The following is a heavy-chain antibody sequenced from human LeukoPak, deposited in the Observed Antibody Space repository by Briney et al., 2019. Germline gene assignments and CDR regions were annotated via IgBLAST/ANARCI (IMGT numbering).Heavy chain of an antibody. V-gene: IGHV3-48*03. Sequence: PGGSLRLSCAASGFTFSNYEMKWVRQAPGKGLEWVSSITSDSRAIYYADSVKGRFTISRDNAKNSLYLQMNSLRAEDTAVYSCARNYYYYMDVWGKGTTVIVSS. J-gene: IGHJ6*03. CDR1: GFTFSNYE. CDR2: ITSDSRAI. CDR3: ARNYYYYMDV.